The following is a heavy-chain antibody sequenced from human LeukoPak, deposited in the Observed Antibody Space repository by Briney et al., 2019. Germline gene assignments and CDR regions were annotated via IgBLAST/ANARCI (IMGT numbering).Heavy chain of an antibody. CDR2: IHSSGNT. D-gene: IGHD3-9*01. J-gene: IGHJ4*02. Sequence: SDTLSLTCTVSGGSMSGHFWSWFRRPPGKGLENIGYIHSSGNTNYNPSYKSRVTVSLEMSKNQFSLSLSSVTAADTAVYYCARDPGDTDWYNFDFWGQGILVTVSS. CDR3: ARDPGDTDWYNFDF. V-gene: IGHV4-59*11. CDR1: GGSMSGHF.